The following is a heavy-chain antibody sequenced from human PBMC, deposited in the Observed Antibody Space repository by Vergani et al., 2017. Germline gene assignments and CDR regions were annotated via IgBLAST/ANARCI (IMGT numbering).Heavy chain of an antibody. D-gene: IGHD2-2*01. J-gene: IGHJ4*02. CDR1: GYTFTGYY. V-gene: IGHV1-2*02. CDR3: ARDILNIVVVPAANILGIDY. CDR2: INPNSGGT. Sequence: QVQLVQSGAEVKKPGASVKVSCKASGYTFTGYYMHWVRQAPGQGLEWMGWINPNSGGTNYAQKFQGRVTMTRDTSISTAYMELSRLRSDDTAVYHCARDILNIVVVPAANILGIDYWGQGTLVTVSS.